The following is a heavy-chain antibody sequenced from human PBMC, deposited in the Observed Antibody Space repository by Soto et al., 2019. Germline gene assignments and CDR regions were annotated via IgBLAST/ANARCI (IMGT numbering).Heavy chain of an antibody. CDR3: AKDRGDQRAAGNY. V-gene: IGHV3-23*01. D-gene: IGHD6-13*01. J-gene: IGHJ4*02. CDR1: GFTFSSYA. Sequence: EVQLLESGGGLVQPGGSLRLSCAASGFTFSSYAMSWVRQAPGKGLEWVSGISGSGGSTYYVDSVKDRFTISRDNSKNTLYLQMNSLRAEDTAVYYCAKDRGDQRAAGNYWGQGTLVTVSS. CDR2: ISGSGGST.